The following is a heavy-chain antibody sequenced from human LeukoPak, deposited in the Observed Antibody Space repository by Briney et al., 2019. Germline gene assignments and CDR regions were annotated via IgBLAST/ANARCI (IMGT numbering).Heavy chain of an antibody. D-gene: IGHD6-13*01. CDR1: GGSISSYY. V-gene: IGHV4-59*08. CDR2: IYYSGST. CDR3: ARRFLSSSPHGDYYYGMDV. Sequence: TSETLSLTCTVSGGSISSYYWSWIRQPPGKGLEWIGYIYYSGSTNYNPSLKSRVTISVDTSKNQFSLKLSSVTAADTAVYYCARRFLSSSPHGDYYYGMDVWDQGTTVTVPS. J-gene: IGHJ6*02.